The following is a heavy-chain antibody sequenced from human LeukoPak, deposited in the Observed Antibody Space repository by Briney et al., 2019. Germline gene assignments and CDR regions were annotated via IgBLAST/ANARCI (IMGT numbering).Heavy chain of an antibody. D-gene: IGHD1-26*01. CDR3: ATDQMLEWERLSAFDI. Sequence: ASVKVSCKVSGYTLTELSMHWVRQAPGKGLEWMGGLDPEDGETIYAQKFQGRVTMTEDTSTDTAYMELGSLRSEDTAVYYCATDQMLEWERLSAFDIWGQGTMVTVSS. CDR1: GYTLTELS. J-gene: IGHJ3*02. CDR2: LDPEDGET. V-gene: IGHV1-24*01.